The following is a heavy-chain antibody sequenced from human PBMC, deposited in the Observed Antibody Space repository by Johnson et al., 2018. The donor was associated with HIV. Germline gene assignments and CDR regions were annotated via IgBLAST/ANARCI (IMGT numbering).Heavy chain of an antibody. D-gene: IGHD3-3*01. V-gene: IGHV3-9*01. CDR3: AREEVTIFGVAYDAFDI. CDR2: ISWNSGSI. Sequence: EVQLVESGGGLVQPGRSLRLSCAASGFTFDDYAMHWVRQAPGKGLEWVSGISWNSGSIGYADSVKGRFTISRDNAKNSLYLQMNSLRAEDTAVYYCAREEVTIFGVAYDAFDIWGQGTMVTVSS. J-gene: IGHJ3*02. CDR1: GFTFDDYA.